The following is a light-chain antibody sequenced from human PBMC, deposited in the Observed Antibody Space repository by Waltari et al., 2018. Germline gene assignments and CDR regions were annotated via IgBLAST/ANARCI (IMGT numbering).Light chain of an antibody. Sequence: DIHMTQSLSTLSASVGDRVTITCRASQSFSSWLAWYQQKPGKAPKLLSYQASRLQTGVPSRFSGSESGTEATLTINNLQPDDFATYYCQQYNIYPRTYGQGTKVEIK. CDR2: QAS. CDR1: QSFSSW. CDR3: QQYNIYPRT. V-gene: IGKV1-5*03. J-gene: IGKJ1*01.